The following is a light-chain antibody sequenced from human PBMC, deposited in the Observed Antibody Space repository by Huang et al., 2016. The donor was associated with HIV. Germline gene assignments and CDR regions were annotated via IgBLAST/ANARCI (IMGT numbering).Light chain of an antibody. V-gene: IGKV1-6*01. J-gene: IGKJ3*01. CDR1: QGIRHD. CDR2: AAS. Sequence: AIQMTQSPSSLSASVGDRVTITCRASQGIRHDLGWYQQKPGNSPKLLIYAASTLQSGVPSRFSGSGSGTDFTLTISSLQPEDFATYYCLQDYTYPLTFGPGTKVDIK. CDR3: LQDYTYPLT.